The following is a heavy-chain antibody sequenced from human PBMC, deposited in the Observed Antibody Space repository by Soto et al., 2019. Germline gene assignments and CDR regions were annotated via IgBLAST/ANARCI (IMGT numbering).Heavy chain of an antibody. Sequence: ASVKVSCKASGGTFSSYAISWVRQAPGQGLEWMGGIIPIFGTANYAQKFQGRVTITADESTSTAYMELSSLRSEDTAVYYCAVWGIAARLVAFDIWGQGTMVT. D-gene: IGHD6-6*01. J-gene: IGHJ3*02. CDR1: GGTFSSYA. CDR2: IIPIFGTA. CDR3: AVWGIAARLVAFDI. V-gene: IGHV1-69*13.